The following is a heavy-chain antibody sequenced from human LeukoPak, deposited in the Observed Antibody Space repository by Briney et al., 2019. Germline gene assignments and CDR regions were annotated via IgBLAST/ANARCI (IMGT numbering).Heavy chain of an antibody. CDR3: ARWPGTAVGLTPTFDP. CDR2: ISSSSSYI. Sequence: PGGSLRLSCAASGFTFSSYSMNWVRQAPGKGLEWVSSISSSSSYIYYADSVKGRFTISRDNAKNSLYLQMNSLRAEDTAVYYCARWPGTAVGLTPTFDPWGLGTLVTVSS. CDR1: GFTFSSYS. V-gene: IGHV3-21*01. J-gene: IGHJ5*02. D-gene: IGHD3-10*01.